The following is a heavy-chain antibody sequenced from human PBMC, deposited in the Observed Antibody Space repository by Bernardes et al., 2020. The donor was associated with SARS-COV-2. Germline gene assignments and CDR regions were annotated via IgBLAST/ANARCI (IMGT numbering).Heavy chain of an antibody. CDR1: GFTVRSNY. D-gene: IGHD3-16*01. V-gene: IGHV3-66*01. Sequence: GGPLRLSCAAFGFTVRSNYMSWVRKAPGKGLEWVTVIYSGGSTYYADSVKGRFTISRDNSKNTLYLQMNSLRAEDTAVYYCARDQGGDAFDIWGQGTMVTVSS. CDR2: IYSGGST. CDR3: ARDQGGDAFDI. J-gene: IGHJ3*02.